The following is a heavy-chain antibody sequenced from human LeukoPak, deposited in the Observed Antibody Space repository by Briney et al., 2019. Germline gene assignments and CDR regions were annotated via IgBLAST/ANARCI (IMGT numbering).Heavy chain of an antibody. J-gene: IGHJ4*02. V-gene: IGHV3-66*01. CDR2: IYSGGST. D-gene: IGHD1-1*01. CDR1: GFTVSSNY. CDR3: ARVGGTTGTSTWYYFDY. Sequence: GGSLRLSCAASGFTVSSNYMSWVRQAPGKGLEWVSVIYSGGSTYYADSVKGRFTISRDNSKNTLYLQMNGLRAGDTAVYYCARVGGTTGTSTWYYFDYWGQGTLVTVSS.